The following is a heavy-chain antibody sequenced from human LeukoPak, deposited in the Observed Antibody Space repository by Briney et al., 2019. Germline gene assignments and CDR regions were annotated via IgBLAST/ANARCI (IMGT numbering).Heavy chain of an antibody. CDR2: IIPILGIA. Sequence: SVKVSCKASGGTFSSYAISWVRQAPGQGLEWMGRIIPILGIANYAQKFQGRVTITADKSTSTAYMALRSLRSDDTAVYYCARCAGVGYDILTGYYRDLGAFDIWGQGTMVTVSS. CDR3: ARCAGVGYDILTGYYRDLGAFDI. J-gene: IGHJ3*02. D-gene: IGHD3-9*01. CDR1: GGTFSSYA. V-gene: IGHV1-69*04.